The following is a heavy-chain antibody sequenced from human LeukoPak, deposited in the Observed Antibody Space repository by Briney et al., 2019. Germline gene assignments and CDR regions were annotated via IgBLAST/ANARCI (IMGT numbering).Heavy chain of an antibody. D-gene: IGHD6-19*01. J-gene: IGHJ3*02. CDR3: ARRSSGWWDAFDI. CDR1: GYTFTSYG. Sequence: GASVKVSCKASGYTFTSYGISWVRQAPGQGLEWMGWISAYNDNTNYAQKLQGRVTMTTDTSTSTAYMELRSLRSDDTAVYYCARRSSGWWDAFDIWDQGTMVTVSS. CDR2: ISAYNDNT. V-gene: IGHV1-18*01.